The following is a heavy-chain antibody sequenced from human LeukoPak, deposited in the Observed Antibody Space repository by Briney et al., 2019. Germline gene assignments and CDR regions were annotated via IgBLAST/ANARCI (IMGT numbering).Heavy chain of an antibody. D-gene: IGHD1-26*01. Sequence: SETLALTCTFSGGSIRSRSYYWGWIRQPPGEGLEWIGSIYYSGSTYYNPSLKSRVTISVDTSKNQFSLKLSSVTAADTAVYYCARFGSEGARFDYWGQGTLVTVSS. V-gene: IGHV4-39*01. J-gene: IGHJ4*02. CDR3: ARFGSEGARFDY. CDR2: IYYSGST. CDR1: GGSIRSRSYY.